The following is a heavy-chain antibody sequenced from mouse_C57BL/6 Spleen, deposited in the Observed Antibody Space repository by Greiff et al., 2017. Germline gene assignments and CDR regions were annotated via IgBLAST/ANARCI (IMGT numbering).Heavy chain of an antibody. D-gene: IGHD1-1*01. CDR1: GFTFSSYG. J-gene: IGHJ3*01. CDR3: ARSYYDGSSPAWFAY. Sequence: EVHLVESGGDLVKPGGSLKLSCAASGFTFSSYGMSWVRQTPDKRLEWVATISSGGSYTYYPDSVKGRFTISRDNAKNTLYLQMSSLKSEDTAMYYCARSYYDGSSPAWFAYWGQGTLVTVSA. CDR2: ISSGGSYT. V-gene: IGHV5-6*01.